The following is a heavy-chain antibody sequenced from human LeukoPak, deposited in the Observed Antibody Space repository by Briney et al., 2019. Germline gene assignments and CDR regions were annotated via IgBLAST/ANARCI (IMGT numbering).Heavy chain of an antibody. CDR2: IKNKRDAGAT. Sequence: PGGSLRLSCAASGFTFSNAYMNWVRQAPGKGLEWVGLIKNKRDAGATEYAAPVKGTFTISRDDSKYTVNLQMNSLKTQDSAIFYCTTFHYHDSGGPFINNHNNMDVWGKGTTVTVSS. D-gene: IGHD3-10*01. CDR3: TTFHYHDSGGPFINNHNNMDV. V-gene: IGHV3-15*01. J-gene: IGHJ6*03. CDR1: GFTFSNAY.